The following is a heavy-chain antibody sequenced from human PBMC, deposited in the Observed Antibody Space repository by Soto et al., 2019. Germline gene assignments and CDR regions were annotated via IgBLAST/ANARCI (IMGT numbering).Heavy chain of an antibody. V-gene: IGHV3-72*01. CDR1: GFTFSDHY. Sequence: EVQLVESGGGLVQPGGSLRLSCAASGFTFSDHYMDWVRQAPGKGLEWVGRTRNKANSYTTEYAASVKGRFTISRDDSKNSRYLQMNSLKTEDTAVYYCARGRLLWFGELDYWGQGTLVTVSS. CDR3: ARGRLLWFGELDY. J-gene: IGHJ4*02. CDR2: TRNKANSYTT. D-gene: IGHD3-10*01.